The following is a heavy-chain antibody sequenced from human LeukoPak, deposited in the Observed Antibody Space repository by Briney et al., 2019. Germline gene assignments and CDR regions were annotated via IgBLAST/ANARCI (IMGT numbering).Heavy chain of an antibody. Sequence: PSETLSLTCTVSGGSISSYYWSWIRQPPGKGLEWVGYIFHTGSANYNPSLKSRVTMSVDTSKNQFSLKLTSVTATDTVVYYCAKIGSGGAWFDPWGQGTLVTVSS. J-gene: IGHJ5*02. CDR1: GGSISSYY. V-gene: IGHV4-59*01. CDR2: IFHTGSA. D-gene: IGHD3-16*01. CDR3: AKIGSGGAWFDP.